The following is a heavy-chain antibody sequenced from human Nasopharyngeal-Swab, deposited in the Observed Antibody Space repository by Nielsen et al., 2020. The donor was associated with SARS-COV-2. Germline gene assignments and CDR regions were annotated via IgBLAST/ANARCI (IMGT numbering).Heavy chain of an antibody. D-gene: IGHD3-9*01. CDR2: IHSSGST. J-gene: IGHJ4*02. CDR3: AREYYDILTGYSRFEY. V-gene: IGHV4-59*01. CDR1: GGSFSGYY. Sequence: GSLRLSCAVYGGSFSGYYWSWIRQPPGKGLEWIGYIHSSGSTKYNPSLKSRVTISVDTSKNQFSLKLSSVTAADTAVYYCAREYYDILTGYSRFEYWGQGTLVTVSS.